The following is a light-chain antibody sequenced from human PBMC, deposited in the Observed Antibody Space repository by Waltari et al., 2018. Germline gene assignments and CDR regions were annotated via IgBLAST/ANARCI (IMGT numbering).Light chain of an antibody. J-gene: IGLJ2*01. CDR1: SSNIGGYY. V-gene: IGLV1-40*01. CDR3: LSYDISLSAAV. Sequence: QSVVTQPPSVSGAPGQRVTISCTGSSSNIGGYYVSWYQQVPGTTPKLLIYQDNKRPSGVSDRFSGSKSGTSASLTITGLQTEDEADYYCLSYDISLSAAVFGGGTRLTVL. CDR2: QDN.